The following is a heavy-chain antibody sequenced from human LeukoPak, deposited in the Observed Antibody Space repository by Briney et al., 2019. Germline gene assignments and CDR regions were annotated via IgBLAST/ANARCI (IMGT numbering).Heavy chain of an antibody. D-gene: IGHD7-27*01. CDR2: INYSGST. CDR3: ARDGEGFDY. CDR1: GGSISSSSYS. Sequence: SETLSLTCTVSGGSISSSSYSWGWIRQPPGKGLEWIGSINYSGSTYYNRSLKSRITITSDTSKNQFSLKLSSVTAADTAVYYCARDGEGFDYWGQGTLVTVSS. J-gene: IGHJ4*02. V-gene: IGHV4-39*07.